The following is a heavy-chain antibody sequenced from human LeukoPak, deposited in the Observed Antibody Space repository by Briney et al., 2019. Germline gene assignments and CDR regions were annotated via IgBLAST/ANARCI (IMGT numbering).Heavy chain of an antibody. D-gene: IGHD3-22*01. CDR1: GYTFTGYY. CDR3: ARADDSSGYYPAGAFDI. CDR2: INPNSGGT. V-gene: IGHV1-2*02. J-gene: IGHJ3*02. Sequence: GASVKVSCEASGYTFTGYYMHWVRQAPGQGLEWMGWINPNSGGTNYAQKFQGRVTMTRDTSISTAYMELSRLRSDDTAVYYCARADDSSGYYPAGAFDIWGQGTMVTVSS.